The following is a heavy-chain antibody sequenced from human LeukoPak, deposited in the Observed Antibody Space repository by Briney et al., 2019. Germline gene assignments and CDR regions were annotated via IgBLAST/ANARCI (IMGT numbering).Heavy chain of an antibody. CDR1: GFTFSSYS. J-gene: IGHJ4*02. CDR2: ISSSSSTI. V-gene: IGHV3-48*04. Sequence: PGGTLRLSCAASGFTFSSYSMNWVRQAPGKGLEWVSYISSSSSTIYYADSVKGRFTISRDNAKNSLYLQMNSLRAEDTAVYYCARAPSTVTTGYLDYWGQGTLVTVSS. D-gene: IGHD4-17*01. CDR3: ARAPSTVTTGYLDY.